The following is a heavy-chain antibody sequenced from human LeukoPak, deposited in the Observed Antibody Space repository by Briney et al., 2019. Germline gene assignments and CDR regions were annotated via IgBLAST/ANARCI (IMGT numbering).Heavy chain of an antibody. V-gene: IGHV4-4*07. D-gene: IGHD2-2*01. CDR1: GGSISSYY. Sequence: PSETLSLTCTVSGGSISSYYWSWIRQPAGKGLEWIGRIYTSGSTNYNPSLKSRVTMSVDTSKNQFSLKLSSVTAADTAVYYCARGADWQYCSSTSCTREFDYWGQGTLVTVSS. CDR2: IYTSGST. CDR3: ARGADWQYCSSTSCTREFDY. J-gene: IGHJ4*02.